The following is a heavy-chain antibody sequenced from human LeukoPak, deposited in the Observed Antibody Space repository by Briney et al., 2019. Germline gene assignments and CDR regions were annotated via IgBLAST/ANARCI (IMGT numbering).Heavy chain of an antibody. Sequence: PGGSLRLSCAFSGVTFTNYSMNWVRQAPGKGLEWVSSISFRSTYIYYADSVKGRFTISRDNAKKSLYLQMNSLSDEDTAVYYCSRAGFGESSKPWGQGTLVTVSS. V-gene: IGHV3-21*01. J-gene: IGHJ5*02. CDR3: SRAGFGESSKP. CDR1: GVTFTNYS. CDR2: ISFRSTYI. D-gene: IGHD3-10*01.